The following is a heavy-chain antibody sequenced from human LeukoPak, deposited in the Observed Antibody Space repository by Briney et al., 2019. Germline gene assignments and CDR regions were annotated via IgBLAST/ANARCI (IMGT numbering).Heavy chain of an antibody. J-gene: IGHJ4*02. CDR1: GGSISSYY. Sequence: PSETLSLTCTVSGGSISSYYWSWIRQPPGKGLEWIGYIYYSGSTNYNPSLKSRVTISVDTSKNQFSLKLSSVTAADTAVYYYARAYSSGWYPALYYFDYWGQGTLVTVSS. V-gene: IGHV4-59*01. D-gene: IGHD6-19*01. CDR2: IYYSGST. CDR3: ARAYSSGWYPALYYFDY.